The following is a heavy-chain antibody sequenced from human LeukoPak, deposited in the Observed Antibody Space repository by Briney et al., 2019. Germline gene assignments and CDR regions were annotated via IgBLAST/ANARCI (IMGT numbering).Heavy chain of an antibody. CDR1: GPSTRSFY. CDR2: IYTSGST. CDR3: ARVVLGYCSITSCSDNWFDP. Sequence: SETLSLTCTVSGPSTRSFYWSCIRQPAGKGLEWIGRIYTSGSTNYNPSLKSRVTISVDKSKNQFSLKLSSVTAADTAVYYCARVVLGYCSITSCSDNWFDPWGQGTLVTVSS. D-gene: IGHD2-2*01. V-gene: IGHV4-4*07. J-gene: IGHJ5*02.